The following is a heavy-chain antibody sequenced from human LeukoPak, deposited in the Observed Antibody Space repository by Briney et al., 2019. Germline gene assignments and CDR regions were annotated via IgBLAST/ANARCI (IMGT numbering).Heavy chain of an antibody. CDR2: IYYSGST. J-gene: IGHJ6*04. V-gene: IGHV4-59*01. CDR1: GGSISSYY. CDR3: ARDGSGSYYYGMDV. D-gene: IGHD3-10*01. Sequence: SETLSLTCTVSGGSISSYYWSWIRQPPGKGLEWIGYIYYSGSTNYNPSLKSRVTISVDTSKNQFSPKLSSVTAADTAVYYCARDGSGSYYYGMDVWGKGTTVTVSS.